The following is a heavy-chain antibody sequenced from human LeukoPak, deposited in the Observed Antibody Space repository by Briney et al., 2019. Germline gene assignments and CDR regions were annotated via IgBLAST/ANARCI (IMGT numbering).Heavy chain of an antibody. Sequence: PSETLSLTCTVSGGSISSYYWSWIRQPAGKGLEWIGRIYTSGSTNYSPSLKSRVTMSVDTSKNQFSLKLSSVTAADTAVYYCARDGGYCSSTSCPPFDYWGQGTLVTVSS. CDR2: IYTSGST. CDR3: ARDGGYCSSTSCPPFDY. J-gene: IGHJ4*02. D-gene: IGHD2-2*01. V-gene: IGHV4-4*07. CDR1: GGSISSYY.